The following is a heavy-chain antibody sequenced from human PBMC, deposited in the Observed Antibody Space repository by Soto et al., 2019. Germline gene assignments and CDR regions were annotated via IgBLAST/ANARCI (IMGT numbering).Heavy chain of an antibody. CDR3: ARDYYYYYYMDV. CDR2: ISAYNGNT. CDR1: GYTFTSYG. V-gene: IGHV1-18*01. Sequence: ASVKVSCKASGYTFTSYGISWVRQAPGQGLEWMGWISAYNGNTNYAQRLQGRVTMTTDTSTSTAYMELRSLRSDDTAVYYCARDYYYYYYMDVWGKGTTVTVSS. J-gene: IGHJ6*03.